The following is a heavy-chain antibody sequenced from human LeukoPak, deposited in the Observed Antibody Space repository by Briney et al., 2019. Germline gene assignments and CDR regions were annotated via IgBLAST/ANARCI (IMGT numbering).Heavy chain of an antibody. CDR2: ISSSSSYI. Sequence: GGSLRLSCAASGFTFSSYTMNWVRQAPGKGLEWVSYISSSSSYIYYADSVESRFTISRDNAENSLYLQMNSLRAEDTAVYYCARGSEGYCSGGGCYYGMDVWGQGTTVTVSS. V-gene: IGHV3-21*01. CDR3: ARGSEGYCSGGGCYYGMDV. J-gene: IGHJ6*01. CDR1: GFTFSSYT. D-gene: IGHD2-15*01.